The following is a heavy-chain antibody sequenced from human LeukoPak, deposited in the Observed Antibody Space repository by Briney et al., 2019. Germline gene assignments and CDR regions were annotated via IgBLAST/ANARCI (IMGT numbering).Heavy chain of an antibody. D-gene: IGHD1-1*01. J-gene: IGHJ4*02. Sequence: GGSLRLSCAASGFTFSSYSMNWVRQAPGKGLEWVSSISSSSSYIYYADSVKGRFTISRDNAKNSLYLQMNSLRAEDTAVYYCARDGFGNNYPLYYLDSWGQGTLVTVSS. CDR1: GFTFSSYS. CDR3: ARDGFGNNYPLYYLDS. CDR2: ISSSSSYI. V-gene: IGHV3-21*01.